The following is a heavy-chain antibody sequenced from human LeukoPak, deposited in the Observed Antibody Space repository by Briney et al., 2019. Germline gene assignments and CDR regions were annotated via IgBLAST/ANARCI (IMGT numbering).Heavy chain of an antibody. J-gene: IGHJ6*02. V-gene: IGHV1-8*02. D-gene: IGHD3-10*01. CDR1: GYTFVGYY. CDR3: ARGRYYYGSGSYRALGYYYGMDV. CDR2: MNPNSGNT. Sequence: ASVKVSCKASGYTFVGYYLHWVRQAPGQGLEWMAWMNPNSGNTGYAQKFQGRVTMTRNTSISTAYMELSSLRSEDTAVYYCARGRYYYGSGSYRALGYYYGMDVWGQGTTVTVSS.